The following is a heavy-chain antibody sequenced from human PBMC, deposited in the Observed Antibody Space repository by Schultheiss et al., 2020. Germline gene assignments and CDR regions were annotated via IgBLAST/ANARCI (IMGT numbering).Heavy chain of an antibody. CDR1: GGSISSSSYY. CDR2: IYYSGST. V-gene: IGHV4-39*01. J-gene: IGHJ2*01. CDR3: ARRLYDYVWGSYRAAGGYVDL. Sequence: SETLSLTCTVSGGSISSSSYYWGWIRQPPGKGLEWIGSIYYSGSTYYNPSLKSLVTISVDTSKNQFSLKLSAVTAADTAVYYCARRLYDYVWGSYRAAGGYVDLWGRGTLVTVSS. D-gene: IGHD3-16*02.